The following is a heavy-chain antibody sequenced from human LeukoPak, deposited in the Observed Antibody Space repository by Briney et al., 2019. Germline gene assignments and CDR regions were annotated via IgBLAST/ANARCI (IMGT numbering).Heavy chain of an antibody. CDR3: ARAVHYVWGSYRYYFDY. V-gene: IGHV4-39*07. CDR2: INHSGST. CDR1: GGSVGSGSYY. J-gene: IGHJ4*02. D-gene: IGHD3-16*02. Sequence: SETLSLTCTVSGGSVGSGSYYWSWIRQPPGKGLEWIGEINHSGSTNYNPSLKSRVTISVDTSKNQFSLKLSSVTAADTAVYYCARAVHYVWGSYRYYFDYWGQGTLVTVSS.